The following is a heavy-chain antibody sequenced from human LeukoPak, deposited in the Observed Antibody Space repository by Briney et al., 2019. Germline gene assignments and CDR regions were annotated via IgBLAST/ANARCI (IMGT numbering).Heavy chain of an antibody. CDR2: IYHSGFT. Sequence: PSETLSLTCNVSGASISSDGYYWSWIRQHPGKGLEWIGYIYHSGFTYDNPSLKSRLAISVDTSKNQFSLKLSSVTVADTAVYYCARTTTKTACYFDSWGQGTLVTVSS. D-gene: IGHD4-17*01. J-gene: IGHJ4*02. CDR3: ARTTTKTACYFDS. V-gene: IGHV4-31*03. CDR1: GASISSDGYY.